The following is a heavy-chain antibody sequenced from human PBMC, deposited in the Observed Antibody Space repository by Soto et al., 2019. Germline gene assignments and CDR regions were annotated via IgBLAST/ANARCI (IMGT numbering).Heavy chain of an antibody. V-gene: IGHV3-23*01. Sequence: GGSVRLSCAASGFIFNNYAMTWVRQAPGKGLEWVSTVTASGGGTFYANSVKGRFTISRDNSRNTLHLQMSSLRVEDTALYYCAKALVPALTAKFGYWGQGTLVTVSS. CDR3: AKALVPALTAKFGY. CDR2: VTASGGGT. J-gene: IGHJ4*02. CDR1: GFIFNNYA. D-gene: IGHD5-18*01.